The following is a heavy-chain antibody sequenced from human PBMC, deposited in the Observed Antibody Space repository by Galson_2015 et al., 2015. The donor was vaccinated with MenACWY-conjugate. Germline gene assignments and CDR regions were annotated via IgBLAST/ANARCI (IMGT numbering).Heavy chain of an antibody. J-gene: IGHJ6*02. V-gene: IGHV1-3*01. D-gene: IGHD3-9*01. CDR2: INAANGNT. CDR3: ARDRELQSSDWFFCYNDMDV. CDR1: GYTFTSYG. Sequence: SVKVSCKASGYTFTSYGMHWVRQAPGQRLEWMGWINAANGNTKYSQRFQGIVTITRDTSASTVNMELNSMRSQDTALYYCARDRELQSSDWFFCYNDMDVWGQGTLATVSS.